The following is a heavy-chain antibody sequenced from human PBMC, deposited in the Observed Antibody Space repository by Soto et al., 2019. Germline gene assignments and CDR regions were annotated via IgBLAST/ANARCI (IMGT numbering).Heavy chain of an antibody. CDR3: AKDQGYCSSTSCPSHYYYYGMDV. J-gene: IGHJ6*02. V-gene: IGHV3-30*18. D-gene: IGHD2-2*01. CDR2: ISYDGSNK. Sequence: PGGSLRLSCAASGFTFSSYGMHWVRQAPGKGLEWVAVISYDGSNKYYADSVKGRFTISRDNSKNTLYLQMNSLRAEDTAVYYCAKDQGYCSSTSCPSHYYYYGMDVWGQGTTVTVSS. CDR1: GFTFSSYG.